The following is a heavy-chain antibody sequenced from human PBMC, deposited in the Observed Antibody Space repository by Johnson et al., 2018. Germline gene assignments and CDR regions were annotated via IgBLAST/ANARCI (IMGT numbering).Heavy chain of an antibody. Sequence: VQLVESGGGLVQPGGSLRLSCAASGYTFSTYAMTWVRQAPGKGLEWASAISGSGDSTYYADSVRGRVTISRDNPYNTLHLQMNSLRGGDTAVHYRAKEGVAGTSSSGYYGMDVWGQGTTVTVSS. D-gene: IGHD2-15*01. CDR2: ISGSGDST. V-gene: IGHV3-23*04. J-gene: IGHJ6*02. CDR3: AKEGVAGTSSSGYYGMDV. CDR1: GYTFSTYA.